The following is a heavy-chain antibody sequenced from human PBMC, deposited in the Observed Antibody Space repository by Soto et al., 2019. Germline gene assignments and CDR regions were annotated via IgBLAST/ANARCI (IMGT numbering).Heavy chain of an antibody. CDR3: AHKGGRGAGMDV. CDR2: IYWDEDK. J-gene: IGHJ6*02. V-gene: IGHV2-5*02. D-gene: IGHD2-15*01. CDR1: GFSLSTSGVG. Sequence: QITLKESGPTLVKPTQTLTLTCTLSGFSLSTSGVGVGWIRQPPGKALEWLALIYWDEDKRYSPSLKSRLTITKDTSTNEVVRTMTNMDPVDTGTYYCAHKGGRGAGMDVWGQGATVTVSS.